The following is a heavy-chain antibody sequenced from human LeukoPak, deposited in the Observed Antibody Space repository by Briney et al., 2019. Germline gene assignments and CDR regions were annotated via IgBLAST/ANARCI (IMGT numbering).Heavy chain of an antibody. V-gene: IGHV4-30-2*01. J-gene: IGHJ5*02. CDR2: IYHSGST. CDR1: GGSISSGGYY. D-gene: IGHD5-12*01. CDR3: ARGAQGYSGYEGWFDP. Sequence: SQTLSLTCTVSGGSISSGGYYWSWNRQPPGKGLEWIGYIYHSGSTYYNPSLKSRVTISVDRSKNQFSLKLSSVTAADTAVYYCARGAQGYSGYEGWFDPWGQGTLVTVSS.